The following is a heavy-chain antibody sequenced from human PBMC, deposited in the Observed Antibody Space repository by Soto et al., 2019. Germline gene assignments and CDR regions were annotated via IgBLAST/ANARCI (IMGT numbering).Heavy chain of an antibody. CDR3: ARGDSTDSSNGVCSFFYNHDMDV. D-gene: IGHD2-8*01. Sequence: SVKVSCKAAGYSFTYYHIHWVRQAPGQGLEWLGRINPKSGGTSTAQKFQGWVPMTTDTSISTASMELTRLTSDDTAIYYCARGDSTDSSNGVCSFFYNHDMDVWG. CDR2: INPKSGGT. CDR1: GYSFTYYH. V-gene: IGHV1-2*04. J-gene: IGHJ6*02.